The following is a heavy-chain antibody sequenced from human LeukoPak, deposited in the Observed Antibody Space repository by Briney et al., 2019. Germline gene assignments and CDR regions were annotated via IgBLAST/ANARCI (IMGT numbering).Heavy chain of an antibody. CDR3: AKDRGTISESFWYFHL. CDR2: ISYDGTNK. D-gene: IGHD3-16*01. Sequence: GGSLRLSCAAPGFTFSNYGMHWVRQAPGKGLEWVALISYDGTNKYYADSVKGRFTISRDSSKNTLYLQMNNLRVEDTAVYYCAKDRGTISESFWYFHLWGRGAPVTVSS. V-gene: IGHV3-30*18. J-gene: IGHJ2*01. CDR1: GFTFSNYG.